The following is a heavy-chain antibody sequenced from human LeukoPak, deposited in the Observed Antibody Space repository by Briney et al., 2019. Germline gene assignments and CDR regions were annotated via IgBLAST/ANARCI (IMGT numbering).Heavy chain of an antibody. J-gene: IGHJ4*02. CDR3: AASDGAYSSGWPDY. CDR1: GGTFSSYA. CDR2: IIPIFGTA. V-gene: IGHV1-69*05. D-gene: IGHD6-19*01. Sequence: ASVKVSCKASGGTFSSYAISWVRQAPGQGLEWMGGIIPIFGTANYAQKFQGRVTITTDESTSTAYMELSSLRSEDTAVYYCAASDGAYSSGWPDYWGQGTLVTVSS.